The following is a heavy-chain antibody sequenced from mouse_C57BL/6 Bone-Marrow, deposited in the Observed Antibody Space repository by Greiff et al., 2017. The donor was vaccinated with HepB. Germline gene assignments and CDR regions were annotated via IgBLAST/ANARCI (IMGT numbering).Heavy chain of an antibody. CDR2: IDPSDSYT. J-gene: IGHJ4*01. V-gene: IGHV1-50*01. CDR1: GYTFTSYW. Sequence: QVQLQQSGAELVKPGASVKLSCKASGYTFTSYWMQWVKQRPGQGLEWIGEIDPSDSYTNYNQKFKGKATLTVDTSSSTAYMQLSSLTSEDSAVYYCARSPLTTVVATNAMDYWGQGTSVTVSS. CDR3: ARSPLTTVVATNAMDY. D-gene: IGHD1-1*01.